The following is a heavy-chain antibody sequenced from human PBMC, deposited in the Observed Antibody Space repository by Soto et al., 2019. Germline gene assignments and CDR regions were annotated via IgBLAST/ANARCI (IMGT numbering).Heavy chain of an antibody. V-gene: IGHV1-18*01. CDR3: SRGTSIPASGDY. D-gene: IGHD6-6*01. CDR2: VSAYNGER. J-gene: IGHJ4*01. Sequence: GASVKVSCKASGYTFTNYGINWVRQAPGQGLEWLGWVSAYNGERRYAQRVQARVIMTTDTSTTTAYMELRSLRSGDTAVYYCSRGTSIPASGDYWGQGTLVTVSS. CDR1: GYTFTNYG.